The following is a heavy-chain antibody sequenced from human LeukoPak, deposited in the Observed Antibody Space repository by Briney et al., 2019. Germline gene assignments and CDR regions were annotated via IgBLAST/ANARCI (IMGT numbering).Heavy chain of an antibody. CDR1: GGSFSGYY. Sequence: SETLSLTCAVYGGSFSGYYWSWIRQPPGKGLEWIGEINHSGSTNYNPSLKNRVTISVDTSKNQFSLKLSSVTAADTAVYYCARNYDSSGPPGYWGQGTLVTVSS. D-gene: IGHD3-22*01. CDR3: ARNYDSSGPPGY. V-gene: IGHV4-34*01. J-gene: IGHJ4*02. CDR2: INHSGST.